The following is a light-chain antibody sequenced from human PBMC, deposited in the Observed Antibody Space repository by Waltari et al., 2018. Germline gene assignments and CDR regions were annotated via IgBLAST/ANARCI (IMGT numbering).Light chain of an antibody. CDR2: GSS. Sequence: EIVLTQSPGTPSLSPGERATLPCRARQSVSSNYLAWYQQRPGQAPRLLIHGSSRRATGIPDRFSGSGSGTDFTLTISRLEPEDFAVYYCQQYGRSWNTFGQGTKLEIK. CDR3: QQYGRSWNT. CDR1: QSVSSNY. J-gene: IGKJ2*01. V-gene: IGKV3-20*01.